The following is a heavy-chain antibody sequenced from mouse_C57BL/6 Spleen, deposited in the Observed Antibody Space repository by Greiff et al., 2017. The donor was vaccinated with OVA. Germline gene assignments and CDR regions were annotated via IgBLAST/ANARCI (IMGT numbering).Heavy chain of an antibody. Sequence: GGGLVQPKGSLKLSCAASGFSFNTYAMNWVRQAPGKGLEWVARIRSKSNNYATYYADSVKDRFTISRDDSESMLYLQMNNLKTEDTAMYYCVRHRGAGTLDYWGQGTTLTVSS. V-gene: IGHV10-1*01. D-gene: IGHD4-1*01. CDR2: IRSKSNNYAT. CDR3: VRHRGAGTLDY. J-gene: IGHJ2*01. CDR1: GFSFNTYA.